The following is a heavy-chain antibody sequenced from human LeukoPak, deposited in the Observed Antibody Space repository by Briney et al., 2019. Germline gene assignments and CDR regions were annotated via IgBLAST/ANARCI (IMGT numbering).Heavy chain of an antibody. Sequence: GGSLRLSCAASGFTFSSYSMNWVRQAPGKGLEWVSSISSSSSYIYYADSVKGRFTISRDNAKNSLYLQMNSLRAEDTAVYYCAKAAAHIAALDYWGQGTLVTVSS. V-gene: IGHV3-21*04. CDR3: AKAAAHIAALDY. CDR1: GFTFSSYS. J-gene: IGHJ4*02. CDR2: ISSSSSYI. D-gene: IGHD6-13*01.